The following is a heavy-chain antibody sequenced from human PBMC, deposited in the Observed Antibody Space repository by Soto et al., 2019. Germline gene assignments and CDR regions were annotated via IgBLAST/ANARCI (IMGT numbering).Heavy chain of an antibody. J-gene: IGHJ6*02. V-gene: IGHV3-7*03. D-gene: IGHD2-21*02. CDR2: IPQDGVDG. CDR3: ARDHLTLPAHDFFYGSDV. CDR1: GFTFSMYS. Sequence: GGSLRLSCEVSGFTFSMYSMSWVRQSPGKGLEWVAKIPQDGVDGHYADSVKCRSIISRDNGKNSLHLQLNNLRAEDTAVYYCARDHLTLPAHDFFYGSDVWGRGATVTVSS.